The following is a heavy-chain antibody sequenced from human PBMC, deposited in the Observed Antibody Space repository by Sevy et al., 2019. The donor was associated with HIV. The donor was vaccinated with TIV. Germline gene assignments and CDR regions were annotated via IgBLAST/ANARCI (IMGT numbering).Heavy chain of an antibody. Sequence: SETLSLTCTVSGGSITSLYWNWIRQPPGKGLEWIANIYYNGHINYNPSLKSRVTLSLDTSKNQFSLRLGAVPAADTAMYYCAGENAWGRGYSWGQGTLVTVSS. CDR2: IYYNGHI. CDR3: AGENAWGRGYS. D-gene: IGHD1-26*01. CDR1: GGSITSLY. J-gene: IGHJ4*02. V-gene: IGHV4-59*11.